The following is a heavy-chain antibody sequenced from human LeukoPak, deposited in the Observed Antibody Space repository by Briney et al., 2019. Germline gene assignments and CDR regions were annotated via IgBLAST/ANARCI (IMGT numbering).Heavy chain of an antibody. V-gene: IGHV3-7*01. CDR1: GFTFSSYA. J-gene: IGHJ4*02. CDR2: IKQDGSEK. Sequence: GGFLRLSCAASGFTFSSYAMSWVRQAPGKGLEWVANIKQDGSEKYYVDSVKGRFTISRDNAKNSLYLQMNSLRAEDTAVYYCARDAQLVPYWGQGTLVTVSS. D-gene: IGHD6-13*01. CDR3: ARDAQLVPY.